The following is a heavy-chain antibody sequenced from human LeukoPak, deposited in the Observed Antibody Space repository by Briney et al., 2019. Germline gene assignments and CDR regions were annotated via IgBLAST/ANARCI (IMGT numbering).Heavy chain of an antibody. CDR1: GGSLSGYY. CDR3: ARVPYCSGGSCNYYYYYGMDV. Sequence: SETLSLTCAVHGGSLSGYYWSWIRQPPGKGLEWIGEINHSGSTNYNPSLKSRVTISVDTSKNQFSLKLSSVTAADTAVYYCARVPYCSGGSCNYYYYYGMDVWGQGTTVTVSS. V-gene: IGHV4-34*01. CDR2: INHSGST. J-gene: IGHJ6*02. D-gene: IGHD2-15*01.